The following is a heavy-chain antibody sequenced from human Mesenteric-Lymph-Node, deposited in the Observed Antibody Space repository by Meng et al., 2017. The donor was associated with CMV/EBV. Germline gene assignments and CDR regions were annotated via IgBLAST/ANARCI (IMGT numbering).Heavy chain of an antibody. V-gene: IGHV1-69*05. CDR1: GGTFSSYA. Sequence: SVKVSCKASGGTFSSYAISWVRQAPGQGLEWMGGIIPIFGTANYAQKFQGRVTITTDESTSTAYMELSSLRSEDTAVYYCARGGFVGWFPSPPDYWGQGTLVTVSS. D-gene: IGHD3-10*01. CDR2: IIPIFGTA. J-gene: IGHJ4*02. CDR3: ARGGFVGWFPSPPDY.